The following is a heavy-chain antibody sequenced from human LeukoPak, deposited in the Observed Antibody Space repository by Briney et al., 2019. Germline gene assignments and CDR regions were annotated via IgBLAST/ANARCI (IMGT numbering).Heavy chain of an antibody. Sequence: GGSLRLSCAASGFTFSGYAMTWVRQAPGKGLEWVANIKQDGSEKYYVDSVKGRFTVSRDNAKSSLYLQMNSLRDEDTAVYYCARGGIGVVINDDVCWGQGTLVTVSS. J-gene: IGHJ4*02. CDR1: GFTFSGYA. CDR2: IKQDGSEK. CDR3: ARGGIGVVINDDVC. V-gene: IGHV3-7*05. D-gene: IGHD3-22*01.